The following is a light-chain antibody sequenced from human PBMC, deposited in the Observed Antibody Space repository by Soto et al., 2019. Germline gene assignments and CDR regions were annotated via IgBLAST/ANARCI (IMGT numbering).Light chain of an antibody. CDR2: AAS. CDR1: QDVRTW. Sequence: DIQMTQSPSSVSASTVDRVTLTFRASQDVRTWLAWYQQKPGRAPKLLIHAASKLQGGVPSRFSGSGSGTDFTLTISNLQPDDLGTYYCQQVNDIPLTFGPGTKVDIK. CDR3: QQVNDIPLT. V-gene: IGKV1-12*01. J-gene: IGKJ3*01.